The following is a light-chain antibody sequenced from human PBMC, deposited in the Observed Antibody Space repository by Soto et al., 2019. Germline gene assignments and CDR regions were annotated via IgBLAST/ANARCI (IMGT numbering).Light chain of an antibody. J-gene: IGLJ1*01. Sequence: QSVLTQPPSVSGAPGQLVTISCTGSSSNVGAGFPVHWYQQVPGTAPKLVIYGNNNRPSGVPDRFSGSKSGTAASLAITGLQAEDEADYYCQSYDGSLSGYVFGTGTKVTVL. CDR1: SSNVGAGFP. V-gene: IGLV1-40*01. CDR2: GNN. CDR3: QSYDGSLSGYV.